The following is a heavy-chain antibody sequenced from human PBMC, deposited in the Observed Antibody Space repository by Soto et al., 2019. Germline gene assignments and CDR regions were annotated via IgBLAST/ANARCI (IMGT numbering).Heavy chain of an antibody. CDR3: SRGLRGNYGQDY. CDR2: VSSGGSDT. Sequence: EVQLVESGGGLVQPGGSLRLSCAASGFTFSSYWMHWVRQAPGKGLVWVSRVSSGGSDTYYADSVKGRFTISRDNAKNTLYLQMNSLRAEDTAVYFCSRGLRGNYGQDYWGQGTLVTVSS. J-gene: IGHJ4*02. CDR1: GFTFSSYW. V-gene: IGHV3-74*01. D-gene: IGHD4-4*01.